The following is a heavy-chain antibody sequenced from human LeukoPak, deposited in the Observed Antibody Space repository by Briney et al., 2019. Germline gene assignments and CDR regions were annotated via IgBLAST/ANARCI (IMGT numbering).Heavy chain of an antibody. V-gene: IGHV3-23*01. J-gene: IGHJ4*02. CDR2: ISGSGGST. D-gene: IGHD3-3*01. CDR3: AKGYDFWSGVLGY. CDR1: GFTFSSYA. Sequence: GGSLRLSCAASGFTFSSYAMSWVRQAPGKGLEWVSAISGSGGSTYYADSVKGRFTISRDNSKNTLYLQMNSLGAEDTAVYYCAKGYDFWSGVLGYWGQGTLVTVSS.